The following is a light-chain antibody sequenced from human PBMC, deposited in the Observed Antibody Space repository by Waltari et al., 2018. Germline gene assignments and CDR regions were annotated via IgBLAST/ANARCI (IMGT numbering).Light chain of an antibody. V-gene: IGKV1-27*01. Sequence: DVRVTQSPSSLSAAAGDSVPITCRASQGIATYLSWYQQKPGRLPTLLIYDASTLRSGVPPRFRGSGSGTDFTLTITSLQPEDVATYYCQMYNGAPRTFGQGTKVEI. CDR1: QGIATY. J-gene: IGKJ1*01. CDR3: QMYNGAPRT. CDR2: DAS.